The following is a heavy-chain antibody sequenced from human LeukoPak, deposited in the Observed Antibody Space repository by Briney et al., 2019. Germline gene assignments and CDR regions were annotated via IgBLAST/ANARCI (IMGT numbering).Heavy chain of an antibody. Sequence: SETLSLTCAVYGGSFSGYYWSWIRQPPGKWLEWIGEINHSGSTNYNPSLKSRVTISVDTSKNQFSLKLSSVTAADTAVYYCARGLRLRSYYYYYYMDVWGKGTTVTVSS. CDR2: INHSGST. D-gene: IGHD5-18*01. CDR3: ARGLRLRSYYYYYYMDV. J-gene: IGHJ6*03. CDR1: GGSFSGYY. V-gene: IGHV4-34*01.